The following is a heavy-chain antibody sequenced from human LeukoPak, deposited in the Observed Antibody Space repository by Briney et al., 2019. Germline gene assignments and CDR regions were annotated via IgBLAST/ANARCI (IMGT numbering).Heavy chain of an antibody. CDR3: ARGVRYCSGGSCSEDYYYGMDV. J-gene: IGHJ6*02. D-gene: IGHD2-15*01. CDR2: INHSGST. Sequence: SETLSLTCAVYGGSFSGYYWSWIREPPGKGLEWIGEINHSGSTNYNSSLKSRVTISVDTSKNQFSLKLSSVTAADTTVYYCARGVRYCSGGSCSEDYYYGMDVWGQGTTVTVSS. CDR1: GGSFSGYY. V-gene: IGHV4-34*01.